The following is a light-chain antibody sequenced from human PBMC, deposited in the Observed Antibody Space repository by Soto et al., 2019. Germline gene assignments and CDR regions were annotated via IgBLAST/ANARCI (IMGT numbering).Light chain of an antibody. CDR3: QQLNSYLMYT. CDR2: AAS. CDR1: QGISSY. V-gene: IGKV1-9*01. Sequence: DIQLTQSSSFLSASVGDRVTITCRASQGISSYLAWYQQKPGKAPKLLIYAASTLQSGVPSRFSGSGSGTEFTLTISSLQPEDFATYYCQQLNSYLMYTFGQGTKLEIK. J-gene: IGKJ2*01.